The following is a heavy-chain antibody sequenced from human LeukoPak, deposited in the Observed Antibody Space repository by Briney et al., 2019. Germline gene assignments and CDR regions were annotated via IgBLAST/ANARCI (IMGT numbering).Heavy chain of an antibody. Sequence: GGSLRLSCAASGFTFSSYWMSWVRQAPGKGLEWVANIKQDGSEKYYVDSVKGRFTISRDNAKNSLYLQMNSLRAEDTAVYYCARDNVEMATIYYYYYYYMDVWGKGTTVTISS. CDR2: IKQDGSEK. CDR3: ARDNVEMATIYYYYYYYMDV. D-gene: IGHD5-24*01. CDR1: GFTFSSYW. J-gene: IGHJ6*03. V-gene: IGHV3-7*01.